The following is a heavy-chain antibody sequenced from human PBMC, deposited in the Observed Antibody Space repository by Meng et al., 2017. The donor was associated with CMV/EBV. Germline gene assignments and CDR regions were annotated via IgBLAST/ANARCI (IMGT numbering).Heavy chain of an antibody. CDR2: INPNSGGT. CDR3: ARAYVSQWVYYYYGMDV. CDR1: GYTFTGYY. J-gene: IGHJ6*02. Sequence: ASVKVSCKASGYTFTGYYMHWVRQAPGQGLEWMGWINPNSGGTNYAQKFQGRVTMTRDTSISTAYMELSRLRSDDTAVYYCARAYVSQWVYYYYGMDVWGQGTTVIAP. D-gene: IGHD1-26*01. V-gene: IGHV1-2*02.